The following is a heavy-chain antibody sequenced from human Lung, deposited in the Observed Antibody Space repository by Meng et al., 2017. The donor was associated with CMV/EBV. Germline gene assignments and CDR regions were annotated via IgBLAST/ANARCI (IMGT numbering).Heavy chain of an antibody. J-gene: IGHJ4*02. V-gene: IGHV1-69*10. Sequence: SXXVSCKASGGTFSSYAISWVRQAPGQGLEWMGGIIPILGIANYAQKFQGRVTITADKSTSTAYMELSSLRSEDTAVYYCARLRLELDYWGQGTLVTVSS. CDR3: ARLRLELDY. CDR1: GGTFSSYA. CDR2: IIPILGIA.